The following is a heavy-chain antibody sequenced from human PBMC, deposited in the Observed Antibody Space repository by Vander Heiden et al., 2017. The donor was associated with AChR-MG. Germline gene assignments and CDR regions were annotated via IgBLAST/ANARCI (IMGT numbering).Heavy chain of an antibody. Sequence: IGRINTSGKTTYNPSLKSRVTMSLDTSKRQFSLRLSSVTATDTAVYYCARDERENCKTADCRKFDYWGQGTLVTVSS. CDR3: ARDERENCKTADCRKFDY. D-gene: IGHD1-1*01. CDR2: INTSGKT. V-gene: IGHV4-4*07. J-gene: IGHJ4*02.